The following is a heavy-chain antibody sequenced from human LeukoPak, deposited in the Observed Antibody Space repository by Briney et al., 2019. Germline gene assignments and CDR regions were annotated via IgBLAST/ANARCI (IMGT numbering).Heavy chain of an antibody. CDR1: GGSFSGYY. CDR2: INHSGST. V-gene: IGHV4-34*01. CDR3: ARLHDGYRYGADY. J-gene: IGHJ4*02. D-gene: IGHD5-18*01. Sequence: PSETLSLTCAVYGGSFSGYYWSWIRQPPGKGLEWIGEINHSGSTNYNPSLKSRVTMSVDTSKNQFSLKLSPVTAADTAVYYCARLHDGYRYGADYWGQGTLVTAS.